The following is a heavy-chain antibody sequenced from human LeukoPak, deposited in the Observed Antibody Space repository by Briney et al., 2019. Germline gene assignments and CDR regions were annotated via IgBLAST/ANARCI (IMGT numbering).Heavy chain of an antibody. CDR1: GGTFSSYA. V-gene: IGHV1-18*01. Sequence: ASVKVSCKASGGTFSSYAISWVRQAPGQGLEWMGRISANSGNTKFAQKVQGRITMTTDTSTSTAYMELRSLRSDDTAIYYCARDRHYDASTVFDPWGQGTLVTVSS. CDR3: ARDRHYDASTVFDP. J-gene: IGHJ5*02. D-gene: IGHD3-3*01. CDR2: ISANSGNT.